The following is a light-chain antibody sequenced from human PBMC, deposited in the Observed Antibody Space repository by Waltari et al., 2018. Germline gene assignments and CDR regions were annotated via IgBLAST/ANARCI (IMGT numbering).Light chain of an antibody. V-gene: IGKV1-39*01. J-gene: IGKJ1*01. Sequence: DIQMTQSPYSLSASVGDRVTITCRASQSITTYLNWYQQKPGKAPKLLIYATSSLQTGVPSRVSGSGSGTDFTLTISNLQPEDFATYFCQQSYSTPLTFGQGTKVEIK. CDR1: QSITTY. CDR2: ATS. CDR3: QQSYSTPLT.